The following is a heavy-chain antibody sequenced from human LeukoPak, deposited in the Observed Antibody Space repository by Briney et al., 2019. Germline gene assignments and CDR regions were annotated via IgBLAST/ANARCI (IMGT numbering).Heavy chain of an antibody. CDR1: GFTFSSYG. CDR2: ISGSGGST. Sequence: PEGSLRLSCAASGFTFSSYGMSWVRQAPGKGLEWVSAISGSGGSTYYADSVKGRFTISGDNSKNTLYLQMNSLRAEDTAVYYCAKDFVSDYYDSSGYSDYWGQGTLVTVSS. D-gene: IGHD3-22*01. CDR3: AKDFVSDYYDSSGYSDY. J-gene: IGHJ4*02. V-gene: IGHV3-23*01.